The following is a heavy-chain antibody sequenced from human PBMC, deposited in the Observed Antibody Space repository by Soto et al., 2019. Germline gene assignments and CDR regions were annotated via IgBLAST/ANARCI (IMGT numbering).Heavy chain of an antibody. V-gene: IGHV4-59*08. CDR3: ARRAGAVPGRIDF. CDR2: IYYTGRT. CDR1: GDSISSYY. D-gene: IGHD6-19*01. J-gene: IGHJ4*02. Sequence: HVQLQESGPGLVEPSETLSLICTVSGDSISSYYWSWIRQPPGKGLEWIGFIYYTGRTNNNPSLNSQVTKSVDTTKNQLSQKLSSVTAADTAVYYCARRAGAVPGRIDFWGQGTLVPVSS.